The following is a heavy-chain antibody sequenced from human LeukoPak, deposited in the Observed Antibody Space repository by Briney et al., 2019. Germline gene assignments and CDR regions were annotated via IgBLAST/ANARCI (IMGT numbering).Heavy chain of an antibody. CDR1: GGSFSGYY. Sequence: SETLSLTCAVYGGSFSGYYWSWIRQPPGKGLEWIGEINHSGSTNYNPSLKSRVTISVDTSKNQFSLKLSSVTAADTAVYYCARGRAITMVQGVIHPRFDYWGQGTLVTASS. J-gene: IGHJ4*02. CDR3: ARGRAITMVQGVIHPRFDY. D-gene: IGHD3-10*01. CDR2: INHSGST. V-gene: IGHV4-34*01.